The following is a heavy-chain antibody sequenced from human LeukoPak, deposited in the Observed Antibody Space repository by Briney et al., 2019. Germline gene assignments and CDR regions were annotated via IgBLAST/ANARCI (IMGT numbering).Heavy chain of an antibody. D-gene: IGHD1-1*01. V-gene: IGHV1-2*02. CDR1: GYTFTGYY. J-gene: IGHJ4*02. CDR3: ARSFINWNYLHY. CDR2: INLNSGGT. Sequence: ASVKVSCKASGYTFTGYYMHWVRQAPGQGLEWMGWINLNSGGTNYAQKFQGRVTMTRDTSISTAYMELSRLRSDDMALYYCARSFINWNYLHYWGQGTPVTVSS.